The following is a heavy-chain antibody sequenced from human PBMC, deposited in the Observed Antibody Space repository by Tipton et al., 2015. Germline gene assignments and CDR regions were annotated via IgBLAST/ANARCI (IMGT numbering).Heavy chain of an antibody. CDR2: MNPNSGDT. Sequence: QLVQSGAEVKKPGASVKVSCKASGYTFTSYDINWVRQATGQGLEWMGWMNPNSGDTGYAQKFQGRVTMTSNTSISTAYMELRSLRSDDTAVYYCARLTVMVSGPPDYWGQGILVTVSS. CDR1: GYTFTSYD. V-gene: IGHV1-8*01. J-gene: IGHJ4*02. D-gene: IGHD2-8*01. CDR3: ARLTVMVSGPPDY.